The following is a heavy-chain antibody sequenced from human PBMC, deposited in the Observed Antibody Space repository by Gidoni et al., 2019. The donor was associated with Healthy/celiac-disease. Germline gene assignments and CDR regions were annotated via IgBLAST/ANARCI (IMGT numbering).Heavy chain of an antibody. V-gene: IGHV3-74*01. Sequence: EVQLVESGGGLVQPGGSLRLSCAASGFTFSSYWMHWVRQAPGTGLVWVSRINSDGSSTSYADSVKGRFTISRDNAKNTLYLQMNSLRAEDTAVYYCARARYCSSTSCYARGEFDYWGQEPWSPSPQ. CDR3: ARARYCSSTSCYARGEFDY. J-gene: IGHJ4*01. CDR2: INSDGSST. D-gene: IGHD2-2*01. CDR1: GFTFSSYW.